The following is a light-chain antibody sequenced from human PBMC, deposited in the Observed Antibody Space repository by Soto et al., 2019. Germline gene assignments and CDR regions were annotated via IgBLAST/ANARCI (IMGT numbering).Light chain of an antibody. Sequence: QSVLTQPPSASGTPGQRVTLSCSGSSSNIGSNTVNWYQQLPGTAPKLLIYSTNQRPSGVPDQFSGSKSGTSASLAISGLQSEDEAEYYCAAWDDSLNGWVFGGGTKLTVL. CDR1: SSNIGSNT. CDR3: AAWDDSLNGWV. V-gene: IGLV1-44*01. CDR2: STN. J-gene: IGLJ3*02.